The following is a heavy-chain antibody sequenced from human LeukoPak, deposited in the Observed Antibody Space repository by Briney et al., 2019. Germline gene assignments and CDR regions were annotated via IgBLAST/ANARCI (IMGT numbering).Heavy chain of an antibody. CDR2: IFGSGGSP. CDR3: GKTTVGYSSGQKPAWPVDF. CDR1: GFTFCSHA. V-gene: IGHV3-23*01. Sequence: GSLSLSCEASGFTFCSHAMYWVRPAPGKGLEWVAGIFGSGGSPHYADSVKGRFTISRHNPRNTVYLQINSLRDVDTAVYYCGKTTVGYSSGQKPAWPVDFWGQGTLVTVSS. J-gene: IGHJ4*02. D-gene: IGHD5-18*01.